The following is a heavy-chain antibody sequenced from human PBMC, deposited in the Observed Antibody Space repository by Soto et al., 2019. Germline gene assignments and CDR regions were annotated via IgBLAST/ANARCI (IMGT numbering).Heavy chain of an antibody. J-gene: IGHJ4*02. D-gene: IGHD3-16*01. CDR2: MYYSGAT. CDR1: GGSISSNSYY. V-gene: IGHV4-39*01. CDR3: ARTAAYASVWGTSAGSDY. Sequence: SGTLSLSCTVSGGSISSNSYYWDWIRQPPGKGLEWSGSMYYSGATYEKPSFQSRVTISGDRPKNKFSRDMSSVTAADTGVYYCARTAAYASVWGTSAGSDYWGQGTLITAS.